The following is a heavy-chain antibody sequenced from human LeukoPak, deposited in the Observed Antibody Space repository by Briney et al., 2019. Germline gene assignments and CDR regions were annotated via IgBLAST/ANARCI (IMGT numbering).Heavy chain of an antibody. CDR3: ATGTIFGVVAYYYYGMDV. Sequence: SVKVSCKASGGTFSGYAISWVRQAPGQGLEWMGGIIPIFGTANYAQKFQGRVTITADESTSTAYMELSSLRSEDTAVYYCATGTIFGVVAYYYYGMDVWGQGTTVTVSS. V-gene: IGHV1-69*13. J-gene: IGHJ6*02. CDR2: IIPIFGTA. CDR1: GGTFSGYA. D-gene: IGHD3-3*01.